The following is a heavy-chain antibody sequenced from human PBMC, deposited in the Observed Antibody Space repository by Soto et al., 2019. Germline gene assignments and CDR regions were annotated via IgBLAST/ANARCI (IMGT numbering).Heavy chain of an antibody. CDR2: ISSSSSFL. CDR1: GFTFSSYS. V-gene: IGHV3-21*01. Sequence: LRLSCAASGFTFSSYSMNWVRQAPGKGLEWVSSISSSSSFLYYADSVKGRFTISRDNAKNSLYLQMNSLRAEDTAVYYCATAKPDAFDVWGQGTMVTVSS. J-gene: IGHJ3*01. CDR3: ATAKPDAFDV.